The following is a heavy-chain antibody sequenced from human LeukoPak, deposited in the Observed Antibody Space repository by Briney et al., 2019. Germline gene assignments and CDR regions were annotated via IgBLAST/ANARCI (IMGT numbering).Heavy chain of an antibody. V-gene: IGHV3-23*01. Sequence: GGSLRLSCAASGFTFSIYAMSWVRQAPGKGLEWVSSTSSGGDYTYYAGSEKGRFTISRDNSKNTLYLQMNSLRAEDTATYYCAKDRPNYYESNGHYYRRDGDSWGQGTLVTVSS. D-gene: IGHD3-22*01. CDR3: AKDRPNYYESNGHYYRRDGDS. J-gene: IGHJ5*01. CDR2: TSSGGDYT. CDR1: GFTFSIYA.